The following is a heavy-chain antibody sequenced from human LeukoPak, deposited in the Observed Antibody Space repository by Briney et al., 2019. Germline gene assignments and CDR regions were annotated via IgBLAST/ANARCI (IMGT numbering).Heavy chain of an antibody. CDR1: GFTFSTYA. Sequence: GGSLRLSCAASGFTFSTYAMSWVRQAPGKGLEWVSVIYSGGSTYYADSVKGRFTISRDNSKNTLYLQMNSLRAEDTAVYYCAGYSNYFPEGLSDYCYYGMDVWGQGTTVTVSS. J-gene: IGHJ6*02. CDR3: AGYSNYFPEGLSDYCYYGMDV. CDR2: IYSGGST. D-gene: IGHD4-11*01. V-gene: IGHV3-53*01.